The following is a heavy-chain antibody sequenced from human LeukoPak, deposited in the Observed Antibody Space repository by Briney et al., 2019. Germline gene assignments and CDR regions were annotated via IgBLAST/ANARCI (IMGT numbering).Heavy chain of an antibody. D-gene: IGHD3-3*01. CDR2: TYHSGST. V-gene: IGHV4-30-2*01. CDR1: GGSNSSGGYY. Sequence: SETLSLTCTVSGGSNSSGGYYWSWIRQPPGKGLEWIGYTYHSGSTYYNPSLKSRVTISVDRSKNQFSLKLSSVTAADTAVYYCARETIFGRNFDYWGQGTLVTVSS. J-gene: IGHJ4*02. CDR3: ARETIFGRNFDY.